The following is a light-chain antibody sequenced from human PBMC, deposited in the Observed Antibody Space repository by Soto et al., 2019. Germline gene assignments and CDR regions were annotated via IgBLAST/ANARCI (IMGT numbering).Light chain of an antibody. CDR3: QQYGSSRWT. CDR1: QSVSSSY. V-gene: IGKV3-20*01. CDR2: AAS. Sequence: EVVLTQSPGTLSLSPGERTTLSCRASQSVSSSYLAWYKQKPGQAPRLLIYAASSRATGIPDRFSGSGSGTDFTLTISRLEPEDFAVYYCQQYGSSRWTFGQGTKVEIK. J-gene: IGKJ1*01.